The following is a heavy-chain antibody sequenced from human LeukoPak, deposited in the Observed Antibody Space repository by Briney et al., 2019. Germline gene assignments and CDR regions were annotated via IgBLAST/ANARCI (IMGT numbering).Heavy chain of an antibody. Sequence: SETLSLTCTVSGGSISSGGYYWSWIRQHPGKGLEWIGYIYYSGSTYYNPSLKSRVTISVDTSKNQFSLKLSFVTAADTAVYYCVSYYYDSSGYYYDYWGQGTLVTVSS. CDR2: IYYSGST. J-gene: IGHJ4*02. D-gene: IGHD3-22*01. CDR3: VSYYYDSSGYYYDY. CDR1: GGSISSGGYY. V-gene: IGHV4-31*03.